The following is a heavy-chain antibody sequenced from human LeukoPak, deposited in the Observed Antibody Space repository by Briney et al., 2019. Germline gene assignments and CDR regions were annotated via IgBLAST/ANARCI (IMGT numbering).Heavy chain of an antibody. CDR1: GYTFTGYY. CDR3: ATLPQGVQWLYDAFDI. D-gene: IGHD6-19*01. V-gene: IGHV1-8*02. J-gene: IGHJ3*02. Sequence: GASVKVSCKASGYTFTGYYIHWVRQATGQGLEWMGWMNPNSGNTGYAQKFQGRVTMTRNTSISTAYMELSSLRSEDTAVYYCATLPQGVQWLYDAFDIWGQGTMVTVSS. CDR2: MNPNSGNT.